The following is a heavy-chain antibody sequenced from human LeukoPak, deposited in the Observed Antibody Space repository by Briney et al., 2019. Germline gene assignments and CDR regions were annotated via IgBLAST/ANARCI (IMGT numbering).Heavy chain of an antibody. D-gene: IGHD3-9*01. Sequence: SETLSLTCAAYGGSFSRYYWSWIRQPPGKGLEWIGDINHSGSTNYNPSLKSRVTISVDGSKNQFSLKLSAVTAADTAVYYCPRGRVLLYFDWSIDSPHYYGMDLWGKGTTVTVSS. CDR3: PRGRVLLYFDWSIDSPHYYGMDL. J-gene: IGHJ6*04. CDR1: GGSFSRYY. V-gene: IGHV4-34*01. CDR2: INHSGST.